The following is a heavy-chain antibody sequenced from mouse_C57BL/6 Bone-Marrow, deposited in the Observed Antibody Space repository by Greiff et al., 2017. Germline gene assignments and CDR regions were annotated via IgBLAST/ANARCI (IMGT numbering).Heavy chain of an antibody. CDR1: GYTFTNYW. J-gene: IGHJ3*01. CDR2: IYPGGGYT. D-gene: IGHD3-2*02. Sequence: VQLQQSGAELVRPGTSVKMSCKASGYTFTNYWIGWAKQRPGHGLEWVGDIYPGGGYTNYNEKFKGQATLTEDKASSTAYMQFSSLTSEDSAIYYCASTAQATDWFAYWGQGTLVTVAA. CDR3: ASTAQATDWFAY. V-gene: IGHV1-63*01.